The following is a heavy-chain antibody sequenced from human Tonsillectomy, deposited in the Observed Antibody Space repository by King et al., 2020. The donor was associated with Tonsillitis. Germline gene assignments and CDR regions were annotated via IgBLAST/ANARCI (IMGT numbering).Heavy chain of an antibody. J-gene: IGHJ3*01. CDR3: ARGNGGRYQRDDALDP. CDR1: GFTFSDYS. V-gene: IGHV3-21*01. CDR2: INPKSDYI. D-gene: IGHD1-26*01. Sequence: QLVQSGGGLVEPGGSLRLSCTASGFTFSDYSMNWVRQAPGKGLEWVTSINPKSDYIYYAGPLKGRFTVSRDNAKDLLYLQMNILEVEDTGVYYCARGNGGRYQRDDALDPWGQGTRVTVSA.